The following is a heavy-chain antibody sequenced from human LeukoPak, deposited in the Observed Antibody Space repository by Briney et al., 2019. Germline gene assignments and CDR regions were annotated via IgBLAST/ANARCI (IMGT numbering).Heavy chain of an antibody. CDR1: GGSFSGYY. CDR2: IYYSGST. V-gene: IGHV4-59*01. J-gene: IGHJ4*02. CDR3: ARSSGTGTSSY. D-gene: IGHD6-25*01. Sequence: SETLSLTCAVYGGSFSGYYWSWIRQPPGKGLEWIGYIYYSGSTNYNPSLKSRVTISVDTSKNQFSLKLSSVTAADTAVYYCARSSGTGTSSYWGQGTLVTVSS.